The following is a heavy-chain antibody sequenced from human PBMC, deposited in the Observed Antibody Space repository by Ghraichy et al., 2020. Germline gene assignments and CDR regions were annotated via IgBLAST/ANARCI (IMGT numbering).Heavy chain of an antibody. V-gene: IGHV1-2*04. CDR2: INPNTGGT. Sequence: ASVKVSCKASGYTFTGYYMHWVRQAPGQGLEWMAWINPNTGGTNYAQKFQGWVTMTTDTSISTAYMELSRLKSDDTAIYYCARGSFGRQQLVRDYYYYMDVWGKGTKVTVSS. D-gene: IGHD6-13*01. CDR3: ARGSFGRQQLVRDYYYYMDV. CDR1: GYTFTGYY. J-gene: IGHJ6*03.